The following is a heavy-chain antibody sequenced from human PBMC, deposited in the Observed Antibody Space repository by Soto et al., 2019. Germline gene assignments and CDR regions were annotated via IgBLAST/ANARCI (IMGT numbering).Heavy chain of an antibody. CDR3: AGAKGYYDILTGLRWFDP. Sequence: GGSLRLSCAASGFTFSSYAMSWVRQAPGKGLEWVSAISGSGGSTYYADSVKGRFTISRDNSKNTLYLQMNSLRAEDTAVYYCAGAKGYYDILTGLRWFDPWGQGTLVTVSS. J-gene: IGHJ5*02. V-gene: IGHV3-23*01. CDR2: ISGSGGST. D-gene: IGHD3-9*01. CDR1: GFTFSSYA.